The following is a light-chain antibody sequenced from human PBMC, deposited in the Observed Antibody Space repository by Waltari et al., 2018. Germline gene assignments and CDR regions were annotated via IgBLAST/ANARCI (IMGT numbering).Light chain of an antibody. CDR3: QVWDSSSDHWV. J-gene: IGLJ3*02. CDR1: NIGSKS. Sequence: SYVLTQPPSVSVAPGKPARITCGGNNIGSKSLTGYQQKPGQAPVLVIYYDSDRPSGIPERFSGSNSGNTATLTISRVEAGDEADYYCQVWDSSSDHWVFGGGTKLTVL. V-gene: IGLV3-21*04. CDR2: YDS.